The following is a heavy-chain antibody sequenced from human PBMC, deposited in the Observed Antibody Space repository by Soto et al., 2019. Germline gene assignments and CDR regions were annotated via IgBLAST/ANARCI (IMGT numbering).Heavy chain of an antibody. CDR2: IRSKAYGGTT. J-gene: IGHJ6*02. V-gene: IGHV3-49*03. Sequence: GGSLRLSCTASGFTFGDYAMSWFRQAPGKGLEWVGFIRSKAYGGTTEYAASVKGRFTISRDDSKSIAYLQMNSLKTEDTAVYYCTRCMSGVWGYYYGMDVWGQGTTVTVSS. D-gene: IGHD3-16*01. CDR1: GFTFGDYA. CDR3: TRCMSGVWGYYYGMDV.